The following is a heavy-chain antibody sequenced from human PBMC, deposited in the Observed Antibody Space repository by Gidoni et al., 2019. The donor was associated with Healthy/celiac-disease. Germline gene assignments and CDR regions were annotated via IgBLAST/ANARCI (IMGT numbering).Heavy chain of an antibody. J-gene: IGHJ4*02. CDR3: ARVDGSGWYLFDY. V-gene: IGHV4-31*03. D-gene: IGHD6-19*01. CDR1: GGSISSGGYY. Sequence: QVQLQESGPGLVKPSQTLSLPCTVSGGSISSGGYYWGWIRQHPGKGLEWIGYIYYSGSTYYNPSLKSRVTISVDTSKNQFSLKLSSVTAADTAVYYCARVDGSGWYLFDYWGQGTLVTVSS. CDR2: IYYSGST.